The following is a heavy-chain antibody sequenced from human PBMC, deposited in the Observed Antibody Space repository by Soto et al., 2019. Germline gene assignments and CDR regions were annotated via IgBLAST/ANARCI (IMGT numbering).Heavy chain of an antibody. CDR1: GFTFSTYW. J-gene: IGHJ5*02. Sequence: EVHLVESGGGLVQPGGSLSLSCAASGFTFSTYWMHWVRQAPGNGLVWVSRINADGTTTTYADSVKGRFTISRDNAKNTLYLQMNSLRAEDTAVYFCATVATHSYNWVDPWGQGTLVTISS. CDR3: ATVATHSYNWVDP. CDR2: INADGTTT. V-gene: IGHV3-74*01. D-gene: IGHD3-3*02.